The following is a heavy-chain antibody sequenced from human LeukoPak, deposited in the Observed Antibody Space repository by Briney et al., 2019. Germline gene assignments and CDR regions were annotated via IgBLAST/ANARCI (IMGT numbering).Heavy chain of an antibody. D-gene: IGHD3-9*01. Sequence: GGSLRLSCAASGFTFYIYWMHWVRQAPGKGVVWVSRIDSDGSSTSYADSVKGRFTISRDNAKNTLYRQMNSLRGEDTAVYYCTRDYDILWGQGTLVTVSS. J-gene: IGHJ4*02. CDR3: TRDYDIL. CDR2: IDSDGSST. V-gene: IGHV3-74*01. CDR1: GFTFYIYW.